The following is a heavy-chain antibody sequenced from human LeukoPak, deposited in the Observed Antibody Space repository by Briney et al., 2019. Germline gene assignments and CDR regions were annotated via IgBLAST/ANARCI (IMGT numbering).Heavy chain of an antibody. J-gene: IGHJ6*02. CDR3: ARAYYHASGGAFGMDV. V-gene: IGHV3-33*01. D-gene: IGHD3-10*01. CDR1: GFTFSSYG. CDR2: IWFDGNKK. Sequence: GGSLRLSCAASGFTFSSYGMHWVRQAPSKGLEWVALIWFDGNKKDYVDSVKGRFTISRDNSKKTLYLQMNSLRAEDTALYYCARAYYHASGGAFGMDVWGQGTTVTVSS.